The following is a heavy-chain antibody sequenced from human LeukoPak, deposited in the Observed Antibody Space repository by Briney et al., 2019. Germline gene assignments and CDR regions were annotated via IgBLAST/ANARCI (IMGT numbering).Heavy chain of an antibody. CDR1: GFTFSSYA. V-gene: IGHV3-21*01. D-gene: IGHD3-22*01. CDR2: ISSSSSYI. Sequence: GGSLRLSCAASGFTFSSYAMSWVRQAPGKGLEWVSSISSSSSYIYYADSVKGRFTISRDNAKNSLYLQMNSLRAEDTAVYYCARGDSSGQSGYWGQGTLVTVSS. J-gene: IGHJ4*02. CDR3: ARGDSSGQSGY.